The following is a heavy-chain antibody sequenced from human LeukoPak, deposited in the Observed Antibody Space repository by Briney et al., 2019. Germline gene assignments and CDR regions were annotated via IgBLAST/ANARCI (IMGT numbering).Heavy chain of an antibody. Sequence: GGSLRLSCAASGFTFSGYWMSWLRQAPGKGLEWVANIKQDGGEKYYVDSVKGRFTISRDNAKNSLYLQMNSLRAEDTAVYYCARDRGFGQADVWGKGTTVTLSS. CDR1: GFTFSGYW. CDR2: IKQDGGEK. CDR3: ARDRGFGQADV. D-gene: IGHD3-10*01. V-gene: IGHV3-7*01. J-gene: IGHJ6*04.